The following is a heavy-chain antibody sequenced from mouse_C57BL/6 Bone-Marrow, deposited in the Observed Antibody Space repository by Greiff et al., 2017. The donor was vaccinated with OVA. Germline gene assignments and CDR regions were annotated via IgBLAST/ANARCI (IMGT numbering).Heavy chain of an antibody. Sequence: VMLVESGAELVRPGASVKLSCKASGYTFTDYYINWVKQRPGQGLEWIARIYPGSGNTYYNEKFKGKATLTAEKSSSTAYMQLSSLTSEDSAVYFCARGDGYSNWFAYWGQGTLVTVSA. CDR3: ARGDGYSNWFAY. D-gene: IGHD2-5*01. CDR1: GYTFTDYY. J-gene: IGHJ3*01. CDR2: IYPGSGNT. V-gene: IGHV1-76*01.